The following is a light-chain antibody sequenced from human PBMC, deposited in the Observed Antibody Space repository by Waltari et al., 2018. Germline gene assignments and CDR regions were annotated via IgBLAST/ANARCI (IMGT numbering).Light chain of an antibody. CDR3: QAWDRRSVV. CDR1: KLSFKY. CDR2: QDM. V-gene: IGLV3-1*01. J-gene: IGLJ2*01. Sequence: YDLSQPPSVSVSLGEAAAISCSGEKLSFKYASWYRQRPGQSPALLIFQDMKRPSGVPERISGSNSGHTATLTISGTQALDEADYYCQAWDRRSVVFGGGTKLIVL.